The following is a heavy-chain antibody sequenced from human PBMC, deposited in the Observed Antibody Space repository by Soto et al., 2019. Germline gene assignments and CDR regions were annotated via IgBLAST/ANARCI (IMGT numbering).Heavy chain of an antibody. CDR2: IWYDGSNK. Sequence: PGGSLRLSCAASGFTFSSYGMHWVRQAPGKGLEWVAVIWYDGSNKYYADSVKGRFTISRDNSKNTLYLQMNSLRAEDTAVYYCARGLGGIGYYDFWSGYPYFDYWGQGNLVTSPQ. V-gene: IGHV3-33*01. CDR3: ARGLGGIGYYDFWSGYPYFDY. CDR1: GFTFSSYG. D-gene: IGHD3-3*01. J-gene: IGHJ4*02.